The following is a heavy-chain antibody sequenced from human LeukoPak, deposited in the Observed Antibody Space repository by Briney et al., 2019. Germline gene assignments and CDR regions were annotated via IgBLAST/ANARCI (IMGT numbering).Heavy chain of an antibody. CDR2: INPGNGNI. Sequence: ASVKLSCNAFGYIFTIYAMHWERHPPGQRIEWMGCINPGNGNIKYSQKFQDRVTITRDTSASTAYMGLSSLRSEDTAVYYCARERAVVVATTSWFDPWGQGTMVTVSS. J-gene: IGHJ5*02. D-gene: IGHD2-2*01. CDR3: ARERAVVVATTSWFDP. CDR1: GYIFTIYA. V-gene: IGHV1-3*01.